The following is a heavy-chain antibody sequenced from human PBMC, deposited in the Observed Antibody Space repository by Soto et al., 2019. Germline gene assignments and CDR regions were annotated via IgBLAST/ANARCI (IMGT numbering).Heavy chain of an antibody. J-gene: IGHJ6*02. CDR2: TYYRSKWYN. CDR3: ERDVRRVGVTTNYYYGMDV. V-gene: IGHV6-1*01. CDR1: GDSVSSNSAA. D-gene: IGHD1-26*01. Sequence: PSQTLSLTCAISGDSVSSNSAAWNWIRQSPSRGLEWLGRTYYRSKWYNDYAVSVKSRITINPDTSKNQFSLQLNSVTPEDTAVYYCERDVRRVGVTTNYYYGMDVWGQGTTVTVSS.